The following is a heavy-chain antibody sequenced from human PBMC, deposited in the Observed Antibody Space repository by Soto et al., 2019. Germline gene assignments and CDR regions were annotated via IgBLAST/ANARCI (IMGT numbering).Heavy chain of an antibody. Sequence: ASVKVSCKASGYTFTSYAMHWVRQAPGQRLEWMGWINAGNGNTKYSQKFQGRVTITRDTSASTAYMELSSLRSEDTAVYYCARDSRMYSSALSFNYWGQGTLVTVSS. D-gene: IGHD6-19*01. CDR3: ARDSRMYSSALSFNY. V-gene: IGHV1-3*01. J-gene: IGHJ4*02. CDR2: INAGNGNT. CDR1: GYTFTSYA.